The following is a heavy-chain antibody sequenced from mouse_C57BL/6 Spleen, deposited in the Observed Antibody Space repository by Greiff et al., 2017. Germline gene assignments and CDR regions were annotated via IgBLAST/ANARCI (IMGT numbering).Heavy chain of an antibody. V-gene: IGHV1-74*01. CDR2: IHPSDSDT. J-gene: IGHJ4*01. CDR3: AISYDYDDIYAMDY. D-gene: IGHD2-4*01. CDR1: GYTFTSYW. Sequence: VQLQQPGAELVKPGASVKVSCKASGYTFTSYWMHWVKQRPGQGLEWIGRIHPSDSDTNYNQKFKGKATLTIDKSSSTAYMQLSRLTSEDSAVYYCAISYDYDDIYAMDYWGQGTSVTVSS.